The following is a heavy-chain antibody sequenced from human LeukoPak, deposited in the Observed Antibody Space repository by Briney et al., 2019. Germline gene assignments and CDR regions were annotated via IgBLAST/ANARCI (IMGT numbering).Heavy chain of an antibody. J-gene: IGHJ3*02. CDR3: AKDIRAGYYVGAFDI. CDR2: ISYDGSNK. D-gene: IGHD3-22*01. CDR1: GFTFSSYA. Sequence: GGSLRLSCAASGFTFSSYAMHWVRQAPGKGLEWVAVISYDGSNKYYADSVKGRFTISRDNSKNTLYLQMNSLRAEDTAVYYCAKDIRAGYYVGAFDIWGQGTMVTVSS. V-gene: IGHV3-30-3*01.